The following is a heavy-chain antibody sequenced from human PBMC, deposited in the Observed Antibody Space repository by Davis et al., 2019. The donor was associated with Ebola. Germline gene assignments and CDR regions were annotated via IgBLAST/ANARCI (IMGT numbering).Heavy chain of an antibody. CDR1: GFSLSTSGMC. D-gene: IGHD6-6*01. Sequence: SGPTLVKPTQTLTLTCTCSGFSLSTSGMCVSWIRQPPGKALEWLARIDWDDDKYYSTSLKTRLTISKDTSKNQVVLTMTNMDPVDTATYYCARTLIAVSAARGAFDIWGQGTMVTVSS. CDR3: ARTLIAVSAARGAFDI. CDR2: IDWDDDK. V-gene: IGHV2-70*11. J-gene: IGHJ3*02.